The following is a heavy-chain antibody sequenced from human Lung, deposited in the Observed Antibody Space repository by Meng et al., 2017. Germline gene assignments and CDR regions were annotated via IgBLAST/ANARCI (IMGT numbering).Heavy chain of an antibody. CDR2: IDPNNDHT. V-gene: IGHV1-2*06. Sequence: QGQLSQSGPEVKKPAASMQLSCKPSEYTSAASWIHWWRQAPGQGLEWMGRIDPNNDHTQYAQNFQGRVTMTSDTSISTVYMELNGLRSDDTAVYYCARDEDISAAGKLFGDYWGQGTLVTVSS. CDR3: ARDEDISAAGKLFGDY. CDR1: EYTSAASW. D-gene: IGHD6-13*01. J-gene: IGHJ4*02.